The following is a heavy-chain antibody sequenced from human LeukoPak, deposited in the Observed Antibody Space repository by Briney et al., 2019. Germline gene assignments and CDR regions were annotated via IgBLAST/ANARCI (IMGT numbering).Heavy chain of an antibody. D-gene: IGHD3-16*01. J-gene: IGHJ4*02. Sequence: GGSLRLSCAASGFTFSNYWMHWVRQAPGKGLVWVARINSDGSTTNYADSVKGRFTISRDNAKNTLYLQMNSLRAEDTAVYYCARLTPPFDYWGQGTLVTASS. V-gene: IGHV3-74*01. CDR3: ARLTPPFDY. CDR1: GFTFSNYW. CDR2: INSDGSTT.